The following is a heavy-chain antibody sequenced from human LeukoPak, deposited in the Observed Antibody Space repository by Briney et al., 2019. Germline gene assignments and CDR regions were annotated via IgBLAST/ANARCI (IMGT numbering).Heavy chain of an antibody. CDR1: GFTFSSYW. V-gene: IGHV3-74*01. J-gene: IGHJ4*02. CDR3: AREGSGWYYFDY. Sequence: PGGSLRLSCAASGFTFSSYWMHWVRQAPGKGLVWVSRISSDESSTSYADSVKGRFTISRDNAKSTLHLQMNSLRAEDTAVYYCAREGSGWYYFDYWGQGTLVTVSS. CDR2: ISSDESST. D-gene: IGHD6-19*01.